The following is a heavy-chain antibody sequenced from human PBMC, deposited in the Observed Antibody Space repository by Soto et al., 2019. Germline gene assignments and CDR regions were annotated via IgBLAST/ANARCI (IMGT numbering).Heavy chain of an antibody. CDR2: IYYSGST. Sequence: QVQLQESGPGLVKPSETLSLTCTVSGGSVSSGSYYWSWIRQPPGKGLEWIVYIYYSGSTNYNPSLKSRVTISVDTSKNQFSMKLSAVTAADTAVYYCARDVGDVWGSYPPRDWGQGTLVTVSS. V-gene: IGHV4-61*01. J-gene: IGHJ4*02. CDR1: GGSVSSGSYY. CDR3: ARDVGDVWGSYPPRD. D-gene: IGHD3-16*02.